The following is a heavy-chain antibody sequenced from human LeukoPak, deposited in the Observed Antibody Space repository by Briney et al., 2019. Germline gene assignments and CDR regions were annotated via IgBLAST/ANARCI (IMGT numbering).Heavy chain of an antibody. J-gene: IGHJ4*02. CDR3: ARDGDRQSQQWLASPSVY. D-gene: IGHD6-19*01. CDR1: GYTFTSYY. CDR2: INPSGGST. Sequence: GASVKVSCKASGYTFTSYYMHWVRQAPGQGLEWMGIINPSGGSTTLAQKFQGRVTVTRDTSTSTVYMELSSLGSEDTAVYYCARDGDRQSQQWLASPSVYWGQGALVIVSS. V-gene: IGHV1-46*01.